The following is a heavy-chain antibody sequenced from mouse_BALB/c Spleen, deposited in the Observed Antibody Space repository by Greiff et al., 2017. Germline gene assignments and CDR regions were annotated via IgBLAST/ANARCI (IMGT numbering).Heavy chain of an antibody. CDR3: ARRLGDGYGAY. Sequence: EVQLVESGGGLVKPGGSLKHSCAASGFTFSSYAMSWVRQTPEKRLEWVATISSGGSYTYYPDSVKGRFTISRDNAKNTLYLQMSSLRSEDTAMYYCARRLGDGYGAYWGQGTLGTGSA. D-gene: IGHD2-2*01. J-gene: IGHJ3*01. V-gene: IGHV5-9-3*01. CDR1: GFTFSSYA. CDR2: ISSGGSYT.